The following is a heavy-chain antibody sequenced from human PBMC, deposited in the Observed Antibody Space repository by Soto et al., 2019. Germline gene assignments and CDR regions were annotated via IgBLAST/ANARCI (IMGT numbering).Heavy chain of an antibody. V-gene: IGHV3-33*01. CDR1: GFIFSAYG. Sequence: QVNLVESGGGAVQAGRSLRVSCATSGFIFSAYGMHWVRQAPGKGLEWVAFINYDGSSKFYGDSVKGRFTVSRDNSKNTLFLQLNSLRGEGTATYYCARCKQKVIHCAMDVWGQAATVTVTS. CDR2: INYDGSSK. CDR3: ARCKQKVIHCAMDV. J-gene: IGHJ6*02. D-gene: IGHD2-21*01.